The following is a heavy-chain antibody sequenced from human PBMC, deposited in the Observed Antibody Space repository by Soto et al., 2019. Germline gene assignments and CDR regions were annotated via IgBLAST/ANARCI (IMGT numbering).Heavy chain of an antibody. V-gene: IGHV4-39*01. CDR3: ARHPPGVRYYYGMDV. D-gene: IGHD3-10*01. CDR2: IHYSGST. J-gene: IGHJ6*02. Sequence: PSETLSLTCTVSGGSISSTSYYWGWFRRPPGKGLEWIGSIHYSGSTYYNPSLKSRVTISVDTSKNQFSLRLSSVTAADTAVYYCARHPPGVRYYYGMDVWGQGTTVTVSS. CDR1: GGSISSTSYY.